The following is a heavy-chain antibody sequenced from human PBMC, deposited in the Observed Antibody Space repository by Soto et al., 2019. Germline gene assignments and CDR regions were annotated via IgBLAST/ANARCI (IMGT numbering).Heavy chain of an antibody. V-gene: IGHV3-48*01. J-gene: IGHJ4*02. Sequence: EVQLVESGGGLVQPGGSLRLSCTASGFTFSSYSMNWVRQAPGKGLEWVSYITSSSSPIYYADSVKGRFTISRDNAKNSLSLQMYNLRTEDTAFYYCARSSSGWAYFFDYWGQGTLVTVSS. CDR1: GFTFSSYS. CDR3: ARSSSGWAYFFDY. D-gene: IGHD6-19*01. CDR2: ITSSSSPI.